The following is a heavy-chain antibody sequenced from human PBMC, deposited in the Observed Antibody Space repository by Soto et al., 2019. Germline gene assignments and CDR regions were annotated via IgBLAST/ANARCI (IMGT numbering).Heavy chain of an antibody. V-gene: IGHV3-23*01. J-gene: IGHJ4*02. D-gene: IGHD3-16*02. CDR1: AFPFSTYA. CDR3: AKSRVFIGAIVTLLDS. CDR2: ISGSGAST. Sequence: PGGSLRLSCAASAFPFSTYAMSWVRQAPGKGLEWVSCISGSGASTYYADSVKGRFTISRDNSKNTLYLQMNSLRAEDTAVYYCAKSRVFIGAIVTLLDSWGQGTQVTVSS.